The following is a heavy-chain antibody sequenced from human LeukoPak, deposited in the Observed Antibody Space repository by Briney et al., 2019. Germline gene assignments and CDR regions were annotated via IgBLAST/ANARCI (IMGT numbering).Heavy chain of an antibody. V-gene: IGHV3-23*01. CDR1: GFTFSSYA. D-gene: IGHD3-3*01. CDR3: AKDPYDFWSGYLLDN. J-gene: IGHJ4*02. Sequence: SGGSLRLSCAASGFTFSSYAMSWVRQAPGKGLEWVSAISGSGGSTYYADSVKGRFTISRDNSKNTLYLQMNSLRAEDTAVYYCAKDPYDFWSGYLLDNWGQGTLVTVSS. CDR2: ISGSGGST.